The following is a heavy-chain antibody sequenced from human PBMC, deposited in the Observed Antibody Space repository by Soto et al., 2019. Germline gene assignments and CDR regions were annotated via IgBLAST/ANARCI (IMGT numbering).Heavy chain of an antibody. D-gene: IGHD3-22*01. J-gene: IGHJ3*02. V-gene: IGHV3-30*04. CDR1: GFTFSSYA. Sequence: GGSLRLSCAASGFTFSSYAMHWVRQAPGKGLEWVAVISYDGSNKYYADSVKGRFTISRDNSKNTLYLQMNSLRAEDTAVYYCARDGVYDSSGYYPDAFDIWGQGTMVTVSS. CDR3: ARDGVYDSSGYYPDAFDI. CDR2: ISYDGSNK.